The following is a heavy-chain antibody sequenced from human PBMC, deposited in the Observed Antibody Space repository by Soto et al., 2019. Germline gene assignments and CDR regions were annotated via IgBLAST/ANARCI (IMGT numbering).Heavy chain of an antibody. V-gene: IGHV3-30*18. CDR2: ISYDGSNK. D-gene: IGHD3-10*01. CDR3: AKDYYGSGSYYSFWFDP. CDR1: GFTFSSYG. Sequence: GGSLRLSCAASGFTFSSYGMHWVRQAPGKGLEWVAVISYDGSNKYYADSVKGRFTISRDNSKNTLYLQMNSLRAEDTAVYYCAKDYYGSGSYYSFWFDPWGQGTLVTVSS. J-gene: IGHJ5*02.